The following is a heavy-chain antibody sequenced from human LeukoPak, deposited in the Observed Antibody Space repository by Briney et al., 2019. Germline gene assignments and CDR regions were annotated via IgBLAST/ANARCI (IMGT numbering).Heavy chain of an antibody. J-gene: IGHJ5*02. D-gene: IGHD6-13*01. CDR3: ARDRVAAAGTLVRWFDP. Sequence: SETLSFTCTVSGGSISSYYWSWIRQPAGKGLEWIGRIYTSGSTNYNPSLKSRVTMSVDTSKNQFSLKLSSVTAADTAVYYCARDRVAAAGTLVRWFDPWGQGTLVTVSS. CDR1: GGSISSYY. V-gene: IGHV4-4*07. CDR2: IYTSGST.